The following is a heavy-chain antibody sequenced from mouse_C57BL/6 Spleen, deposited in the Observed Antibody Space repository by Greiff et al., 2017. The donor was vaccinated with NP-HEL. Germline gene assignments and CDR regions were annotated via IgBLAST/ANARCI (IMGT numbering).Heavy chain of an antibody. CDR2: INYDGSST. CDR3: ARSGTTIVAGDYFDY. D-gene: IGHD1-1*01. Sequence: EVKLVESEGGLVQPGSSMKLSCTASGFTFSDYYMAWVRQVPEKGLEWVANINYDGSSTYYLDSLKSRFIISRDNAKNILYLQMSSLKSEDTATYYCARSGTTIVAGDYFDYWGQGTTLTVSS. J-gene: IGHJ2*01. V-gene: IGHV5-16*01. CDR1: GFTFSDYY.